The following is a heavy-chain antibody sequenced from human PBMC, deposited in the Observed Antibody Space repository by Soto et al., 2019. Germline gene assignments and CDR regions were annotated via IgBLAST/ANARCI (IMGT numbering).Heavy chain of an antibody. J-gene: IGHJ4*02. CDR1: GFTFISYG. D-gene: IGHD3-3*01. CDR2: ISYDGSNK. V-gene: IGHV3-30*18. Sequence: GGSLRLSCAASGFTFISYGMHWVRQAPGKGLEWVAVISYDGSNKYYADSVKGRFTISRDNSKNTLYLQMNSLRAEDTAVYYCAKDARLFGVAPVRSPPDYWGQGTLVTVSS. CDR3: AKDARLFGVAPVRSPPDY.